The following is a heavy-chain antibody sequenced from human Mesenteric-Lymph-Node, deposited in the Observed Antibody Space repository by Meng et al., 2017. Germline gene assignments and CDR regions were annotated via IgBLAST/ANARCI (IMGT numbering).Heavy chain of an antibody. V-gene: IGHV3-48*03. J-gene: IGHJ4*02. CDR2: ISIGGDTK. D-gene: IGHD3-22*01. Sequence: GGSLRLSCAGSGFTFSSFEMNWVRQTPGKGLEWVSYISIGGDTKYYADSVKGRFTVSRDDAKNSLYLQMNNLRAEDTGFYYCARDAGDTYYYPFYYWGQGTLVTVSS. CDR3: ARDAGDTYYYPFYY. CDR1: GFTFSSFE.